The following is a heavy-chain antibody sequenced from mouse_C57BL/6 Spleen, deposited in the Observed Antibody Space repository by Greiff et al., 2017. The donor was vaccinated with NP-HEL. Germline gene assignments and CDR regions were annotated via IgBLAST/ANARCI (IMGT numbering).Heavy chain of an antibody. V-gene: IGHV1-80*01. D-gene: IGHD2-4*01. CDR3: ARLGLRGAMDY. J-gene: IGHJ4*01. Sequence: QVQLQQSGAELVKPGASVKISCTASGYAFSSYCMNWVKQRPGKGLVWIGQFYPDDGDTNYTGKFKGKATLTADPSSSTAYMQLSSPTAEDSAVYFCARLGLRGAMDYWGQGTSVTVSS. CDR1: GYAFSSYC. CDR2: FYPDDGDT.